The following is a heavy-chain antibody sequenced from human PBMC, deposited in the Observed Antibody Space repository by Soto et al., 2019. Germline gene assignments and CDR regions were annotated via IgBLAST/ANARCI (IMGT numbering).Heavy chain of an antibody. J-gene: IGHJ5*02. CDR2: ISASGGST. D-gene: IGHD6-19*01. Sequence: EVQLLESGGGLVQPGGSLRLSCAASGFTFSIYAMSWVRQAPGKGLEWVSTISASGGSTYYTDSVKGRFAISRDNSKNTLYVQMNSLRAEDTAVYYCVWGAGKGSGYNWFDPWGQGTLVTVSS. V-gene: IGHV3-23*01. CDR1: GFTFSIYA. CDR3: VWGAGKGSGYNWFDP.